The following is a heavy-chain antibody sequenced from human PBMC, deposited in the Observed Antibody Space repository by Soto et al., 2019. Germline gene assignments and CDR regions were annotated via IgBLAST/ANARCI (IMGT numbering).Heavy chain of an antibody. D-gene: IGHD6-25*01. V-gene: IGHV3-23*01. J-gene: IGHJ4*02. Sequence: PGGSLRLSCAASGFTFSSYAMSWVRQAPGKGLEWVSAISGSGGSTYYADSVKGRFTISRDNSKNTLYLQMNSLRAEDTAVYYCANRPRCYGYQRAVPHWGQGTLVTVAS. CDR3: ANRPRCYGYQRAVPH. CDR2: ISGSGGST. CDR1: GFTFSSYA.